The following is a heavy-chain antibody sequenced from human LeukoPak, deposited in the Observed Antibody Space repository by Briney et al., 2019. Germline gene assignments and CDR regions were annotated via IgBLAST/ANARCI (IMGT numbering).Heavy chain of an antibody. CDR2: IKQDGSEK. D-gene: IGHD3-9*01. V-gene: IGHV3-7*01. CDR3: ARAPRFDWLLSNPDYFDY. J-gene: IGHJ4*02. Sequence: PGGSLRLSCAASGFIFSSYWMSWVRQAPGKGLEWVANIKQDGSEKYYVDSVKGRFTISRDNAKNSLYLQMNSLRAEDTAVYYCARAPRFDWLLSNPDYFDYWGQGTLVTVSS. CDR1: GFIFSSYW.